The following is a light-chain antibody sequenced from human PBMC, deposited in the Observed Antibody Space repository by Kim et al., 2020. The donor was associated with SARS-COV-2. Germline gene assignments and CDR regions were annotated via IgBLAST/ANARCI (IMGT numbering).Light chain of an antibody. Sequence: DIVMTQSPLSLPVTLGQPASISCRSSQSLVHTDGNIYLSWFHQRPGQSPRRLIYKVSTRDSGVPDRFRGSGSGTDFTLQISRVEAEDVGVYYCMQDTQRLTFGGGTKVDIK. CDR1: QSLVHTDGNIY. CDR2: KVS. CDR3: MQDTQRLT. J-gene: IGKJ4*01. V-gene: IGKV2-30*02.